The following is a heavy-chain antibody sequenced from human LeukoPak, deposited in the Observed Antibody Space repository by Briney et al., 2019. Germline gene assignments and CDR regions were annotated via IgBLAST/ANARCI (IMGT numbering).Heavy chain of an antibody. Sequence: PGGSLRLSCAASGFTLSSYEMNWVRQAPREGLEWVSYISSSASTTHYADSVMGRFTISRDNAKNSLYLQMNSLRAEDTAVYYCARGRYSRYFDYWGQGTLVTVSS. CDR3: ARGRYSRYFDY. D-gene: IGHD6-13*01. CDR2: ISSSASTT. J-gene: IGHJ4*02. CDR1: GFTLSSYE. V-gene: IGHV3-48*03.